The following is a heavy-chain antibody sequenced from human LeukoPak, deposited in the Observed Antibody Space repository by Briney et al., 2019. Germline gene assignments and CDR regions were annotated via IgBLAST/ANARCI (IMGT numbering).Heavy chain of an antibody. CDR1: GFTFSSYW. V-gene: IGHV3-74*01. CDR3: TGHHQAYSRTY. D-gene: IGHD6-13*01. J-gene: IGHJ4*02. CDR2: ISTDASST. Sequence: GGSLRLSCAASGFTFSSYWMHWVRQAPGKGLVWVSRISTDASSTTYADSVKGGFTISRDNAKDALYLQMNTLRAEDTAVYYCTGHHQAYSRTYWGQGTLVTVSS.